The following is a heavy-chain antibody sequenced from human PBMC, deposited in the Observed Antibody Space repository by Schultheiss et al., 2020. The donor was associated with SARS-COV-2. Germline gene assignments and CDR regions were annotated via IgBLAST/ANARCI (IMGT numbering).Heavy chain of an antibody. V-gene: IGHV4-31*03. Sequence: LRLSCTVSGGSISSGGYYWSWIRQHPGKGLEWIGYIYYSGSTYYNPSLKSRVTISVDTSKNQFSLKLSSVTAADTAVYYCARGRYYDSSGYYGVWDYWGQGTLVTVSS. J-gene: IGHJ4*02. CDR2: IYYSGST. D-gene: IGHD3-22*01. CDR3: ARGRYYDSSGYYGVWDY. CDR1: GGSISSGGYY.